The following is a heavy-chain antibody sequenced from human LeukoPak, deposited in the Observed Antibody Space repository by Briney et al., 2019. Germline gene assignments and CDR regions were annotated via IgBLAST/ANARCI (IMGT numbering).Heavy chain of an antibody. CDR1: GGSISSYY. V-gene: IGHV4-59*01. D-gene: IGHD6-19*01. J-gene: IGHJ5*02. Sequence: SETLSLTCTVSGGSISSYYWSWIRQPPGKGLEWIGYIYYSGSTNYNPSLKSRVTISVDTSKNQFSLKLSSVTAADTAVYYCARVGRSSGWDNWFDPWGQGTLVTVSS. CDR2: IYYSGST. CDR3: ARVGRSSGWDNWFDP.